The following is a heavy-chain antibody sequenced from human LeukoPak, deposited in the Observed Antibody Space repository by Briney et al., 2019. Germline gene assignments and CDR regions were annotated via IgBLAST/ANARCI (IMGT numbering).Heavy chain of an antibody. CDR3: ARQRPLIVVVVAANWFDP. D-gene: IGHD2-15*01. Sequence: SETLSLTCTVSGGSISSSSYYWGWIRQPPGKGLEWIGSIYYSGSTYYNSSLKSRVTISVDTSKNQFSLKLSSVTAADTAVYYCARQRPLIVVVVAANWFDPWGQGTLVTVSS. CDR1: GGSISSSSYY. V-gene: IGHV4-39*01. CDR2: IYYSGST. J-gene: IGHJ5*02.